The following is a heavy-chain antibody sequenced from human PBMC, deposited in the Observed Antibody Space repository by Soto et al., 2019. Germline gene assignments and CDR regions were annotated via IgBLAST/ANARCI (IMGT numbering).Heavy chain of an antibody. J-gene: IGHJ6*02. D-gene: IGHD3-10*02. V-gene: IGHV4-30-4*01. Sequence: KSSETLSLTCTVSGGSISSGDYYWSWIRQPPGKGLEWIGYIYYSGSTYYNPSLKSRVTISVDTSKNQFSLKLSSVTAADTAVYYCSMSDYYYYGMDVWGQGTTVTVSS. CDR2: IYYSGST. CDR1: GGSISSGDYY. CDR3: SMSDYYYYGMDV.